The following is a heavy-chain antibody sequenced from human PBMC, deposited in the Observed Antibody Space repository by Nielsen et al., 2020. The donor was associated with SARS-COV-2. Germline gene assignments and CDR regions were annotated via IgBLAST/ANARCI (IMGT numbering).Heavy chain of an antibody. CDR1: GCPISSGDYY. V-gene: IGHV4-30-4*02. CDR2: IYYSGST. Sequence: SETLSLTCTVSGCPISSGDYYWSWIRRPPGKGLEWIGYIYYSGSTYYNPSLKSRVTISVDTSKNQFSLKLSSVTAADTAVYYCARARAYGSGSLEYSPWGQGTLVTVSS. D-gene: IGHD3-10*01. CDR3: ARARAYGSGSLEYSP. J-gene: IGHJ5*02.